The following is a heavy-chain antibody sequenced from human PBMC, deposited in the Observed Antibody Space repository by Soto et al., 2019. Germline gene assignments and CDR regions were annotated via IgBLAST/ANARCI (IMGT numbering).Heavy chain of an antibody. D-gene: IGHD3-16*02. V-gene: IGHV3-30-3*01. CDR2: ISYDGSNK. J-gene: IGHJ6*02. CDR1: GFTFSSYA. CDR3: ARGVIERGYYYYGMDV. Sequence: SLRLSCAASGFTFSSYAMHWVRQAPGKGLEWVAVISYDGSNKYYADSVKGRFTISRDNSKNTLYLQMNSLRAEDTAVYYCARGVIERGYYYYGMDVWGQGTTVTVSS.